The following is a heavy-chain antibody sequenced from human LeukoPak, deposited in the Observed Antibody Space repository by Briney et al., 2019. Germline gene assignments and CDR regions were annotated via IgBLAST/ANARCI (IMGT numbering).Heavy chain of an antibody. CDR1: GFTFRNYI. CDR3: ANWGGTETIGTIWYGPLDY. V-gene: IGHV3-23*01. Sequence: GESLSLFNTVSGFTFRNYIMTWVRLSQGKGLEWVSSIGGGGDVTFYADSVNGRFRTTRDDSRSTLYLQMDSLRVDDTGVYYCANWGGTETIGTIWYGPLDYWGQGTQVTVSS. D-gene: IGHD6-13*01. CDR2: IGGGGDVT. J-gene: IGHJ4*02.